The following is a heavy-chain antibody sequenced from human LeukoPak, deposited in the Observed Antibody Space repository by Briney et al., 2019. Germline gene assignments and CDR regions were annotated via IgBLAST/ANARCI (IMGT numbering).Heavy chain of an antibody. D-gene: IGHD3-10*01. CDR1: GYTFTGYY. CDR2: INPKSGGT. CDR3: ARDAGGYIWFDP. J-gene: IGHJ5*02. Sequence: ASVKVSCKASGYTFTGYYMHWVRQAPGQGREWMGWINPKSGGTNYAQKFQGRVTMTRDTSISTAYMELSRLRSDETAVYYCARDAGGYIWFDPWGQGTLVTVSS. V-gene: IGHV1-2*02.